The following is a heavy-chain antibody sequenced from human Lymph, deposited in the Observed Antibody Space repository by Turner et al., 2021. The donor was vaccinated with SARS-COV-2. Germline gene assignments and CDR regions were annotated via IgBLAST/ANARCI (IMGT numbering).Heavy chain of an antibody. J-gene: IGHJ6*02. CDR2: IWYDGSNK. CDR3: ARVKGYNGYDLRYYYGMDV. Sequence: QVQLVESGGGVVQPGRSLRLSCAASGFTFSSYGMHWVSQAPGKGLEWVAVIWYDGSNKYYADSVKGRFTISRDNSKNTLYLQMNSLRAEDTAVYYCARVKGYNGYDLRYYYGMDVWAKGPRSPSP. V-gene: IGHV3-33*01. D-gene: IGHD5-12*01. CDR1: GFTFSSYG.